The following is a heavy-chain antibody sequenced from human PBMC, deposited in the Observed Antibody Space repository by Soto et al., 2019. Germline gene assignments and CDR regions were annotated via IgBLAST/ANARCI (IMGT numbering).Heavy chain of an antibody. D-gene: IGHD2-15*01. CDR1: GFTFSSYS. J-gene: IGHJ6*02. V-gene: IGHV3-21*01. Sequence: ESGGGLVKPGGSLRLSCAASGFTFSSYSMNWVRQAPGKGLEWVSSISSSSSYIYYADSVKGRFTISRDNAKNSLYLQMNSLRAEDTAVYYCARGGRKLLYYGMDVWGQGTTVTVSS. CDR2: ISSSSSYI. CDR3: ARGGRKLLYYGMDV.